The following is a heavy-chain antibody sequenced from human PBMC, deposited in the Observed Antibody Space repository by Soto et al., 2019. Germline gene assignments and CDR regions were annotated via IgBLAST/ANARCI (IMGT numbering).Heavy chain of an antibody. CDR1: GGSISSSSYY. J-gene: IGHJ4*02. Sequence: PSETLSLTCTVSGGSISSSSYYWGWIRQPPGKGLEWIGSIYYSGSTYYNPSLKSRVTISVDTSKNQFSLKLSSVTAADTAVYYCARYNIVATDYWGQGTLVTVSS. CDR2: IYYSGST. D-gene: IGHD5-12*01. CDR3: ARYNIVATDY. V-gene: IGHV4-39*01.